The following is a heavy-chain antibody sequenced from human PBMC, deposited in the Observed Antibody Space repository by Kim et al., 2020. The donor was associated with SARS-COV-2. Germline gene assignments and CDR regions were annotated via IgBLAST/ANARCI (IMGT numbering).Heavy chain of an antibody. V-gene: IGHV5-51*01. Sequence: PSFQGQVTISADKSISTAYLQWSSLKASETAMYYCARRPVYSSSSDAFDIWGQGTMVTVSS. J-gene: IGHJ3*02. D-gene: IGHD6-13*01. CDR3: ARRPVYSSSSDAFDI.